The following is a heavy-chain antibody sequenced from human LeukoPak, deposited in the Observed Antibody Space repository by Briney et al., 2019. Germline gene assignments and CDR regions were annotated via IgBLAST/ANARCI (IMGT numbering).Heavy chain of an antibody. CDR2: IYYSGST. CDR1: VGSISSYY. J-gene: IGHJ4*02. Sequence: PSETLSLTCTVSVGSISSYYWSWIRQPPGKGLEWIGYIYYSGSTNHNPSLKSRVTISVDTSKNQFSLKLSSVTAADTAVYYCARVGAAFYFDYWGQGTLVTVSS. D-gene: IGHD1-26*01. V-gene: IGHV4-59*01. CDR3: ARVGAAFYFDY.